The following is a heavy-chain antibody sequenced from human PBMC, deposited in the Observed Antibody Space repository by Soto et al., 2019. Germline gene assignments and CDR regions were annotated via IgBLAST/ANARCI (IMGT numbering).Heavy chain of an antibody. J-gene: IGHJ4*02. Sequence: GGSLRLSCAASGFTFSDYYMSWIRQAPGEGLEWVSSITSSGSTTYYTDSVKGRFTISRDNAKNSLYLQMNSLRAEDTAVYYCARERYSYGPYYFDYWGQGTLVTVSS. CDR2: ITSSGSTT. CDR3: ARERYSYGPYYFDY. D-gene: IGHD5-18*01. CDR1: GFTFSDYY. V-gene: IGHV3-11*01.